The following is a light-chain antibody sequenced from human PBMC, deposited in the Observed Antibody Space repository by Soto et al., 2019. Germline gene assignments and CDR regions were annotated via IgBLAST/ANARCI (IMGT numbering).Light chain of an antibody. V-gene: IGLV3-21*02. Sequence: SYELTQPPSVSVAPGQTARITCGGTNIGSKSVHWYHQKAGQAPALVVHDDSDRPSGIPERFSGSNSGNTATLSISRVEAGDEADYYCQVWDSSSARVVFGGGTKL. CDR2: DDS. CDR1: NIGSKS. CDR3: QVWDSSSARVV. J-gene: IGLJ2*01.